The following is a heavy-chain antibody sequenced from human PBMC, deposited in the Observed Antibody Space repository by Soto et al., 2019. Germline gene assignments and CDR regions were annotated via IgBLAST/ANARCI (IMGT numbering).Heavy chain of an antibody. CDR2: ISAYNGNR. CDR1: GYTFSHYG. J-gene: IGHJ6*02. CDR3: ARGGQECSNSGCGYIYDGMDV. Sequence: VASVKVSCKASGYTFSHYGIGWVRQAPGQGLEWMGWISAYNGNRRFAEGLRGRITMTTNTTTSTADMELRSLSSDDTAVYYCARGGQECSNSGCGYIYDGMDVWGQGTTVTVSS. V-gene: IGHV1-18*01. D-gene: IGHD1-26*01.